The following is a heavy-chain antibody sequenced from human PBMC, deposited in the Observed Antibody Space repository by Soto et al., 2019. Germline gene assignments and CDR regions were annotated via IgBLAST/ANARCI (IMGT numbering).Heavy chain of an antibody. CDR3: ASQTSGYYYYGMEV. CDR1: GFTFNNYW. CDR2: FNSDASST. Sequence: PGGSLRLSCAASGFTFNNYWMHWVRQAPGKGLVWVSRFNSDASSTSYADYVKGRFTISRDNAKNTLYLQMNSLSAEDTAVYYCASQTSGYYYYGMEVWGQGTTVTVSS. V-gene: IGHV3-74*01. J-gene: IGHJ6*02.